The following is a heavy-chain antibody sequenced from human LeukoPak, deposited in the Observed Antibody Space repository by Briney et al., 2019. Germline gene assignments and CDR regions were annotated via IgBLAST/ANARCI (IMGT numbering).Heavy chain of an antibody. CDR3: ARHVASYYYMDV. V-gene: IGHV4-4*07. J-gene: IGHJ6*03. CDR1: GGSISGYY. Sequence: SETLSLTCTVSGGSISGYYWSWIRQPAGKGPYWMGRINTSGTTRYDSSLTSRVTMSVDTSNNQFSLKLSSVTAADTAVYYCARHVASYYYMDVWGKGTTVTVSS. CDR2: INTSGTT. D-gene: IGHD4/OR15-4a*01.